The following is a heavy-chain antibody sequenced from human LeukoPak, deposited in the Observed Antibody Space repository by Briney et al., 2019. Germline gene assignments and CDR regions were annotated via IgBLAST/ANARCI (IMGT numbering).Heavy chain of an antibody. V-gene: IGHV3-23*01. CDR1: GFTFSSYA. D-gene: IGHD2-21*02. J-gene: IGHJ4*02. Sequence: GGSLRLSCAASGFTFSSYAMSWVRQAPGKGLEWVSTISGSGGSTYYADSVKGRFTTSRDNSKNTLYLQMNSLRAEDTAVYYCARDRMVTLYYFEYWGQGTLVTVSS. CDR2: ISGSGGST. CDR3: ARDRMVTLYYFEY.